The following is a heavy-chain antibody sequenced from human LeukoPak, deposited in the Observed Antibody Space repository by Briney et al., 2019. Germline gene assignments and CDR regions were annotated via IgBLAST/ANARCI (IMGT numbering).Heavy chain of an antibody. V-gene: IGHV3-23*01. CDR1: GFTVSSNY. CDR2: ISGSGGST. Sequence: GGSLRLSCAAPGFTVSSNYMSWVRQAPGKGLEWVSDISGSGGSTYYADSVKGRFSISRDNSRNTLYLQMNSLRAEDTAVYYCAKTSTYRVGAFDYWGQETLVTVSS. J-gene: IGHJ4*02. D-gene: IGHD5-12*01. CDR3: AKTSTYRVGAFDY.